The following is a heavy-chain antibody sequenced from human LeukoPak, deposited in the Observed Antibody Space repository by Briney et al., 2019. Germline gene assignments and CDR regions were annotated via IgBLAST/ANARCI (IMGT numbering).Heavy chain of an antibody. CDR2: IIPIFGTA. D-gene: IGHD3-10*01. V-gene: IGHV1-69*13. CDR1: GGTFSSYA. Sequence: SVKVSCKASGGTFSSYAISWVRQAPGQGLEWMGGIIPIFGTANYAQKFQGRVTITADESTSTAYMELSSLRSEDTAVYYCARGFGDYYGSGSFYYYYMDVWGKGTTVTISS. J-gene: IGHJ6*03. CDR3: ARGFGDYYGSGSFYYYYMDV.